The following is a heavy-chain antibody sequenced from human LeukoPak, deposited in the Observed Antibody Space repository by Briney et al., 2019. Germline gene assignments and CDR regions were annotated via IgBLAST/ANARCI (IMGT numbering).Heavy chain of an antibody. J-gene: IGHJ6*03. CDR3: ARDRPSTVFGVADYYYMDV. CDR1: GFIFSSYG. CDR2: TSSGESNK. Sequence: PGGSLRLSCAASGFIFSSYGMHWVRQAPGKGLEWVAITSSGESNKLYADSVKGRFTISRDNSKNTVYLEIKSLRAEDTAVYSCARDRPSTVFGVADYYYMDVWGKGTTVTVSS. V-gene: IGHV3-30*19. D-gene: IGHD3-3*01.